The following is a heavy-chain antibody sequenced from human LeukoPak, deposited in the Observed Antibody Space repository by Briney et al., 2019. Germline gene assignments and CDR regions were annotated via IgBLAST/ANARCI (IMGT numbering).Heavy chain of an antibody. V-gene: IGHV3-23*01. CDR1: GFTFSSYA. Sequence: GGSLRLSCAASGFTFSSYAMSWVRQAPGKGLEWVSAISGSGGSTYYADSVKGRFTISRDNSKNTLYLQMNSLRAEDTAVYYSAKDPVWGIAVAGTPGAFDIWGQGTMVTVSS. CDR2: ISGSGGST. J-gene: IGHJ3*02. D-gene: IGHD6-19*01. CDR3: AKDPVWGIAVAGTPGAFDI.